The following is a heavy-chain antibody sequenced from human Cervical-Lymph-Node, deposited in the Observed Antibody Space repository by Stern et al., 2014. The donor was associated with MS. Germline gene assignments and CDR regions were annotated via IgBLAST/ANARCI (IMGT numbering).Heavy chain of an antibody. J-gene: IGHJ4*02. V-gene: IGHV1-69*01. D-gene: IGHD5-18*01. Sequence: VQLLQSGAEVKKPGSSVKISCKASGGTFSTYAIGWVRQAPGHALKWMGGIIPMFGTANYAQTFRGRVTITADESTSTAYMELSSLRSEDTAVYYCARGVRGYNYGYGYWGQGTLVTVSS. CDR3: ARGVRGYNYGYGY. CDR1: GGTFSTYA. CDR2: IIPMFGTA.